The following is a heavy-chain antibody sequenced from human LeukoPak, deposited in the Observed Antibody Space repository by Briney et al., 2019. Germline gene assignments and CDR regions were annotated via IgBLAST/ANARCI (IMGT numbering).Heavy chain of an antibody. CDR2: IYYSGST. V-gene: IGHV4-59*08. Sequence: SETLSLTCTVSGGSISRYYWSWIRQPPGKGLEWIGYIYYSGSTNYNPSLKRRVTISVDTSTNQFSLKLISVTAADTAVYYCARHSNGGDCSGGSCYVFDYWGQGTPVTVSS. D-gene: IGHD2-15*01. CDR1: GGSISRYY. J-gene: IGHJ4*02. CDR3: ARHSNGGDCSGGSCYVFDY.